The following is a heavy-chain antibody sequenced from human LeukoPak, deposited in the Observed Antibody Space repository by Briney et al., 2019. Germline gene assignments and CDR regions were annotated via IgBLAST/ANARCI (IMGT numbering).Heavy chain of an antibody. D-gene: IGHD3-10*01. CDR1: GFTFRSYE. Sequence: GRCLRLSCAASGFTFRSYEMNWVHQAPGKGLDWVSYISSSGTTAYYTDSVRGRFTISRDNAKNSLYLQMDSLRADDTAVYYCARSPKGDSDHWGQGTLVTVSS. CDR3: ARSPKGDSDH. J-gene: IGHJ4*02. V-gene: IGHV3-48*03. CDR2: ISSSGTTA.